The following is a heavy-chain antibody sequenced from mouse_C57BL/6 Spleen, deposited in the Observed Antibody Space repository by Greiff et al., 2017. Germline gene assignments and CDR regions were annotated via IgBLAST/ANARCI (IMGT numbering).Heavy chain of an antibody. Sequence: QVTLKESGPGLLQSSQTLSLTCSFSGFSLSTSCMGLSWIRQPSGKGLEWLAHTYWDDDKRYNPSLKSLLTISKDTSRNQVFLTITSVDTADTATYYCARARSGRFAYWGQGTLVTVSA. V-gene: IGHV8-12*01. J-gene: IGHJ3*01. CDR2: TYWDDDK. CDR1: GFSLSTSCMG. CDR3: ARARSGRFAY. D-gene: IGHD3-2*02.